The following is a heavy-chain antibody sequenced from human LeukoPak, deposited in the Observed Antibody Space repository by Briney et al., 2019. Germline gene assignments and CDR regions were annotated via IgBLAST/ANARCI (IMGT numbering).Heavy chain of an antibody. CDR3: ARDAYGGNGGFDP. J-gene: IGHJ5*02. D-gene: IGHD4-23*01. CDR1: GGSISGRTYY. Sequence: PSETLSLTCSASGGSISGRTYYWTWIRQHPGKGLEWIGYIYNSATTYYHPSLKSRVTISLDTSKNQFSLRLTSVTAADTAVYFCARDAYGGNGGFDPWGQGTLVTVSS. CDR2: IYNSATT. V-gene: IGHV4-31*03.